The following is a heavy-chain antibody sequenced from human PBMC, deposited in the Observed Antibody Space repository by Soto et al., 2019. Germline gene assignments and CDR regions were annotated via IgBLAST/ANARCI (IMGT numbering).Heavy chain of an antibody. CDR3: TRSYYYDSSPLDY. J-gene: IGHJ4*02. CDR1: GFTFGDYA. V-gene: IGHV3-49*03. CDR2: IRSKAYGGTT. Sequence: GGSLRLSCTASGFTFGDYAMSWFRQAPGKGLEWVGFIRSKAYGGTTEYAASVKGRFTISRDDSKSIAYLQMNSLKTEDTAVYYCTRSYYYDSSPLDYWGQGTLVTVSS. D-gene: IGHD3-22*01.